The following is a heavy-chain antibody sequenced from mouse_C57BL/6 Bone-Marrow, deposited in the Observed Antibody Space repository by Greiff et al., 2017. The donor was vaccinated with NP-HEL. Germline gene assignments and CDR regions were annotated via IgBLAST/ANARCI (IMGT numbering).Heavy chain of an antibody. CDR2: IWGVGST. CDR3: AIYDYDGAY. V-gene: IGHV2-6*01. CDR1: GFSLTSYG. Sequence: VQRVESGPGLVAPSQSLSITCTVSGFSLTSYGVDWVRQSPGKGLEWLGVIWGVGSTNYNSALKSRLSISKDNSKSQVFLKMNSLQTDDTAMYYCAIYDYDGAYWGQGTLVTVSA. D-gene: IGHD2-4*01. J-gene: IGHJ3*01.